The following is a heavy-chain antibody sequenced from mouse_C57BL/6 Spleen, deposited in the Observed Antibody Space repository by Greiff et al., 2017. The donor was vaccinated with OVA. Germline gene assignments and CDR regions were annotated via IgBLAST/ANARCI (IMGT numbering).Heavy chain of an antibody. J-gene: IGHJ4*01. CDR1: GFSLTSYG. Sequence: VKLVESGPGLVQPSQSLSITCTVSGFSLTSYGVHWVRQSPGKGLEWLGVIWSGGSTDYNAAFISRLSISKDNSKSQVFFKMNSLQADDTAIYYCARNKYYGSSSLAMDYWGQGTSVTVSS. CDR2: IWSGGST. CDR3: ARNKYYGSSSLAMDY. D-gene: IGHD1-1*01. V-gene: IGHV2-2*01.